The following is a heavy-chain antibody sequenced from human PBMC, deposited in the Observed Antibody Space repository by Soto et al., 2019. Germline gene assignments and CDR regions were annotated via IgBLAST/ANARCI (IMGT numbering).Heavy chain of an antibody. CDR2: IWYDGSNK. V-gene: IGHV3-33*01. CDR1: GFTFSSYG. CDR3: ARELGYCSSTSCYKGYYGMDV. Sequence: GSLRISCASSGFTFSSYGMHWVRQAPGKGLEWLAVIWYDGSNKYYADSVKGRFIISRDNSKNTLYLQMNSLRAEDTAVYYCARELGYCSSTSCYKGYYGMDVWGPGTTVTVSS. D-gene: IGHD2-2*02. J-gene: IGHJ6*02.